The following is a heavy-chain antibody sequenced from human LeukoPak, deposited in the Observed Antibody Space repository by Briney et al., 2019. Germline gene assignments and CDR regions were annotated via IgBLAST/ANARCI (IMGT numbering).Heavy chain of an antibody. D-gene: IGHD5-18*01. Sequence: PSETLSLTCALYVGSFSGYYWSWIRQPPGKGREWIGEIYHSGSTNYNPSLKSRVTISVDTSKNQCSLKLSSVTAADTAVYYCAREGGYSYGPYYYYYGMDVWGQGTTVTVSS. CDR1: VGSFSGYY. J-gene: IGHJ6*02. CDR3: AREGGYSYGPYYYYYGMDV. CDR2: IYHSGST. V-gene: IGHV4-34*01.